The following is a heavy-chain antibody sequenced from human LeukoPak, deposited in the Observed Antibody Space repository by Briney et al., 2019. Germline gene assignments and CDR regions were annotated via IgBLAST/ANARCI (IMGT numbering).Heavy chain of an antibody. Sequence: ASVKVSCKASGYTFTSYAMHWVRQAPGQRLEWMGWINAGNGNTKYSQKFQGRVTITRDTSASTAYMELSSLRSEDTAVYYCAREYCSGGSCYVTRFDYWGQGTLATVSS. CDR2: INAGNGNT. D-gene: IGHD2-15*01. V-gene: IGHV1-3*01. CDR3: AREYCSGGSCYVTRFDY. J-gene: IGHJ4*02. CDR1: GYTFTSYA.